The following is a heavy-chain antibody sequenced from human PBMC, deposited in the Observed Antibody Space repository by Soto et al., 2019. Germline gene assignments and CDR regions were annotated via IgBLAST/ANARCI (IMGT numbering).Heavy chain of an antibody. J-gene: IGHJ4*02. CDR3: ARVSLVGPSGGRYFDY. D-gene: IGHD1-26*01. CDR2: IKNKANSYTT. V-gene: IGHV3-72*01. Sequence: EVQLVESGGGLVQPGGSLRLSCAASGFTFSAHYMDWVRQAPGKGLEWVGRIKNKANSYTTEYASSVEGRFTISREDSQNSLYLQMNSLKTEDTAVYYCARVSLVGPSGGRYFDYCGQGYQVAVSS. CDR1: GFTFSAHY.